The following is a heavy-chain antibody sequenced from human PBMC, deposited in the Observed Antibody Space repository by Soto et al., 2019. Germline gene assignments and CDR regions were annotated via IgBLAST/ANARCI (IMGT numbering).Heavy chain of an antibody. Sequence: PSETLSLTCDVSGVSITSHYWNWIRQSPGMGLEWIGSTYFRGSASYNPSLKSRVTISLDTSKDQLSLTLSAVTAADSAVYYCARDLRSRGWFDPWGPGILVTVS. V-gene: IGHV4-59*11. CDR3: ARDLRSRGWFDP. CDR1: GVSITSHY. J-gene: IGHJ5*02. CDR2: TYFRGSA.